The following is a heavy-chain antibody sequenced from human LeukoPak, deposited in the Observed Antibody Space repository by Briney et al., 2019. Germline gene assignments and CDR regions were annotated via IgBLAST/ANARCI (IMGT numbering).Heavy chain of an antibody. Sequence: PSETLSLTCTVSGDSIRSSFWTWVRQPPGKGLEWIGYIFYSGSSNYNPSLRGRVTMSVDTSKNQFSLKLRSVTAADTAVYYCARRIAKRNWFDPWGQGTLVTVSS. V-gene: IGHV4-59*08. D-gene: IGHD2-21*01. CDR1: GDSIRSSF. CDR2: IFYSGSS. J-gene: IGHJ5*02. CDR3: ARRIAKRNWFDP.